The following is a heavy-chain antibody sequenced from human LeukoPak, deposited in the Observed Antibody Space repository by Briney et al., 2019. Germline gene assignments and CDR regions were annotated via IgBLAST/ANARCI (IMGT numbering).Heavy chain of an antibody. J-gene: IGHJ3*02. CDR1: GFTFRNAW. CDR2: IKSKADGGTA. V-gene: IGHV3-15*01. CDR3: TTRTWADGFDI. Sequence: GGSLRLSCAASGFTFRNAWMNWVRQAPGKGLEWLGRIKSKADGGTADYAAPVKGRITTSRDDSKNTLYLQINSLRTDDTALYYCTTRTWADGFDIWGQGTMLTVSS. D-gene: IGHD2-2*01.